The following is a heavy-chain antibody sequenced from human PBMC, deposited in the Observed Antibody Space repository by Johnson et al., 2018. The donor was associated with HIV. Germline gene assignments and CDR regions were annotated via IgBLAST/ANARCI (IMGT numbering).Heavy chain of an antibody. Sequence: QVQLVESGGGLVQPGGSLRLSCTASGFTVADNYMTWVRQAPGKGLEWVAVISYDGSNKYYADSVKGRFTISRDNSKNTLDLQMNSLRAEDTAVYYCAREATYSSSWYHDVFDIWGQGTMVTVSS. D-gene: IGHD6-13*01. CDR3: AREATYSSSWYHDVFDI. CDR1: GFTVADNY. J-gene: IGHJ3*02. V-gene: IGHV3-30*03. CDR2: ISYDGSNK.